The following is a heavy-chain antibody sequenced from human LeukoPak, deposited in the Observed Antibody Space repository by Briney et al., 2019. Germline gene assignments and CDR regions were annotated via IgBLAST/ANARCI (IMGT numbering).Heavy chain of an antibody. Sequence: GGSLRLSCAASGFTFSSYGMHWVRQAPGKGLEWVAFIRHDGSNKYYADSVKGRFTISRDNSKNTLYLQMNSLRAEDTAVYYCAREGSSSWYEADWFDPWGQGTLVTVSS. J-gene: IGHJ5*02. CDR2: IRHDGSNK. V-gene: IGHV3-30*02. D-gene: IGHD6-13*01. CDR3: AREGSSSWYEADWFDP. CDR1: GFTFSSYG.